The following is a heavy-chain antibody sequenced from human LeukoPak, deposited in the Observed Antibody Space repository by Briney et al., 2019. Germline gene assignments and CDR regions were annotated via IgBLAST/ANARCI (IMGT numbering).Heavy chain of an antibody. CDR2: IYYSGST. D-gene: IGHD6-13*01. CDR1: GGSISSYY. J-gene: IGHJ6*03. V-gene: IGHV4-59*01. CDR3: TRSSSWSLYYYYMDV. Sequence: SETLSLTCTVSGGSISSYYWSWIRQPPGKGLEWIGYIYYSGSTNYNPSLKSQVTISVDTSKNQFSLKLSSVTAADTAVYYCTRSSSWSLYYYYMDVWGKGTTVTVSS.